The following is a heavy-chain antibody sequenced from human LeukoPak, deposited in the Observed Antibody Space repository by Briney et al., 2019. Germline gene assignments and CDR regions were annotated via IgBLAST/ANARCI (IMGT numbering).Heavy chain of an antibody. CDR2: IYPGDSDI. D-gene: IGHD2-15*01. Sequence: GESLKISCEGSGYSFTSSWLGWVRQMPGKGLEWMGIIYPGDSDIRYSPSFQGQVTISADKSITTAYLQWSSLKASDTAIYYCARGLYCSGGSCRFDYWGQGTLVIVSS. V-gene: IGHV5-51*01. J-gene: IGHJ4*02. CDR3: ARGLYCSGGSCRFDY. CDR1: GYSFTSSW.